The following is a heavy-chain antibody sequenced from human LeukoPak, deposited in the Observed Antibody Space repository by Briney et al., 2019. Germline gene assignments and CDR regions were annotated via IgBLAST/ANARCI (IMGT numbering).Heavy chain of an antibody. Sequence: GGSLRLSCAASGFTFSGYGMHWVRQAPGKGLEWVAFIRFDGSNKYYADSVKGRFTISRDNSKNTLYLQMKSLRAEDTAVYYCARSPIYCSSTSCYAGGTEYFDYWGQGTLVTVSS. CDR1: GFTFSGYG. D-gene: IGHD2-2*01. CDR2: IRFDGSNK. V-gene: IGHV3-30*02. CDR3: ARSPIYCSSTSCYAGGTEYFDY. J-gene: IGHJ4*02.